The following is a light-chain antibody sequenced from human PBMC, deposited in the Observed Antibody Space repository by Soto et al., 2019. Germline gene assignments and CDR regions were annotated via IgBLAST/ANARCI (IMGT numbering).Light chain of an antibody. CDR3: CSYAGSSTVV. CDR1: SSDVGSYNL. J-gene: IGLJ2*01. CDR2: EGS. V-gene: IGLV2-23*01. Sequence: QSVLTQPASVSGSPGQSITISCTGNSSDVGSYNLVSWYQQHPGKAPKLMIYEGSKRPSGVSNRFSGSKSGNTASLTISGLQAEDEADYYCCSYAGSSTVVFGGGTKLTVL.